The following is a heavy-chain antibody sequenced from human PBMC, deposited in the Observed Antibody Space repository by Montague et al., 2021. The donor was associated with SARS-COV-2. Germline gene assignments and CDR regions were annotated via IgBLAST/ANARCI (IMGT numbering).Heavy chain of an antibody. V-gene: IGHV6-1*01. CDR3: ARDAANTRIAVAGYYYYYAMDV. Sequence: CAISGDSVSSNSAAWNWIRQSPSRGLEWLGRTYFRSQWYSDYAVSVKSRITINPDTSKNQFSLQLNSVTPEDTAVYYCARDAANTRIAVAGYYYYYAMDVWGQGTTVTVSS. D-gene: IGHD6-19*01. J-gene: IGHJ6*02. CDR2: TYFRSQWYS. CDR1: GDSVSSNSAA.